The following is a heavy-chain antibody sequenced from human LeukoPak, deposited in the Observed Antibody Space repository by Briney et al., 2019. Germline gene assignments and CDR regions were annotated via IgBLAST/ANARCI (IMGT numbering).Heavy chain of an antibody. V-gene: IGHV3-23*01. CDR2: ISPSGDIT. D-gene: IGHD3-16*01. CDR1: GFIFSSHG. J-gene: IGHJ4*02. Sequence: GGSLRLSCAASGFIFSSHGMSWVRQAPGKGLEWVSGISPSGDITYYADSVKGRFTISRDNAKNSLYLQMNNLKAEDTAMYYCVRFMRGTIGGDNWGQGTLVTVSA. CDR3: VRFMRGTIGGDN.